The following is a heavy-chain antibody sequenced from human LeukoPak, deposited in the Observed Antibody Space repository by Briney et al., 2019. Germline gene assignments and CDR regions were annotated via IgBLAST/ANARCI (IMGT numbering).Heavy chain of an antibody. CDR2: IQKDGSEK. J-gene: IGHJ4*02. CDR3: ARSPPGSSSWPFDY. Sequence: PGGSLRLSCVASGFIFKDYWMTWVRQAPGKGLEWVANIQKDGSEKYYGDSVAGRFTISRDNAKNSLYLQMNSLRAEDTAVYYCARSPPGSSSWPFDYWGQETLVTVSS. CDR1: GFIFKDYW. D-gene: IGHD6-13*01. V-gene: IGHV3-7*01.